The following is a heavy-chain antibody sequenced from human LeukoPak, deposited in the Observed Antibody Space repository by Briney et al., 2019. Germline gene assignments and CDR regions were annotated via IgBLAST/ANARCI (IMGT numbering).Heavy chain of an antibody. CDR3: ARRGSMTGPPPL. CDR2: INHSGST. J-gene: IGHJ4*02. CDR1: GASISSYY. D-gene: IGHD6-6*01. V-gene: IGHV4-34*01. Sequence: SETLSLTCTVSGASISSYYWSWIRQPPGKALEWIGEINHSGSTSFNPSLKSRVTISVDTSKNQFSLKLSSVTAADTAVYYCARRGSMTGPPPLWGQGTLVTVSS.